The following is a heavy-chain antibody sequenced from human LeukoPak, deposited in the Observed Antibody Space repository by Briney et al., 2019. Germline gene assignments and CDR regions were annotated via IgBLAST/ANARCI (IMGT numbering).Heavy chain of an antibody. Sequence: GGSLRLSCAASGFSFSTDGMHWVRQAQGKGLEWVSFIRYDSTKKYFAESVKGRFTISRDNSKNTLYLEMNSLTVDDTAVYYCAREMTTGGQDYWGQGTLVTVSS. V-gene: IGHV3-30*02. J-gene: IGHJ4*02. D-gene: IGHD5-24*01. CDR2: IRYDSTKK. CDR1: GFSFSTDG. CDR3: AREMTTGGQDY.